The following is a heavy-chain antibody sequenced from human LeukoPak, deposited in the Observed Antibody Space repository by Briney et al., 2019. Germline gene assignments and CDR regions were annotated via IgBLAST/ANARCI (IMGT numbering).Heavy chain of an antibody. D-gene: IGHD6-6*01. CDR3: ARGVYRAARRYYFDY. J-gene: IGHJ4*02. Sequence: SVKVSCKASGGTLSGNAISWVRQAPGQGLEWMGGIIPIFGTANYAQKFQGRVTITTDESTSTAYMELSSLRSEDTAVYYCARGVYRAARRYYFDYWGQGTLVTVSS. CDR2: IIPIFGTA. CDR1: GGTLSGNA. V-gene: IGHV1-69*05.